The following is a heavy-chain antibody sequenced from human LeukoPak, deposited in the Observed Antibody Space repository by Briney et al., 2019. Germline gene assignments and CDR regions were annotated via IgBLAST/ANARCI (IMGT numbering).Heavy chain of an antibody. V-gene: IGHV3-23*01. D-gene: IGHD6-13*01. Sequence: GGSLRLSCAASGFTFNTYAMTWVRQAPGKGLEWVSSISGSAASTYYADSVKGRFTISRDSSKNTLYLQMNSLRAEDTAIYYCARSVRIAANVWSQGTLVTVSS. CDR1: GFTFNTYA. J-gene: IGHJ4*02. CDR2: ISGSAAST. CDR3: ARSVRIAANV.